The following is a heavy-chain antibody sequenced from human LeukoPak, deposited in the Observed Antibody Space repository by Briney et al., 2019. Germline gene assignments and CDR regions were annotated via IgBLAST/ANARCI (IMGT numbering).Heavy chain of an antibody. CDR2: ISGSGGST. J-gene: IGHJ4*02. D-gene: IGHD6-13*01. CDR3: AKEYPIAAAGPVDY. V-gene: IGHV3-23*01. Sequence: GGSLRLSCATSGFTFNNAWMNWVRQAPGKGLEWVSAISGSGGSTYYADSVKGRFTISRDNSKNTLYLQMNSLRAEDTAVYYCAKEYPIAAAGPVDYWGQGTLVTVSS. CDR1: GFTFNNAW.